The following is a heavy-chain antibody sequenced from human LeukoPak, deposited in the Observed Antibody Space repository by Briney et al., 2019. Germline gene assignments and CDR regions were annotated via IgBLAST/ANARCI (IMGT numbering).Heavy chain of an antibody. CDR1: GFTFSSYV. V-gene: IGHV3-30*04. CDR2: ISYDGSNE. Sequence: GGSLRLSCAASGFTFSSYVMHWVRQAPGKGLEWVAIISYDGSNEYYADSVKGRFTISRDNSKNTLYLQMNSLRAEDTAVYYCARDLWGQGTLVTVSS. CDR3: ARDL. J-gene: IGHJ4*02.